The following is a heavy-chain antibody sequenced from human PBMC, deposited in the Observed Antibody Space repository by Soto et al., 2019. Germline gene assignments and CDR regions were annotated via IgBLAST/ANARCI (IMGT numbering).Heavy chain of an antibody. J-gene: IGHJ5*02. CDR2: IYYSGST. V-gene: IGHV4-39*01. CDR3: ACRDLVVAAAGREHGNSSDP. Sequence: SETLSLTCTVSGGSISSSSYYCGWIRQPPGKGLEWIGSIYYSGSTYYNPSLKSRVTISVDTSKNQFSLKLSSVTAADTAVYYCACRDLVVAAAGREHGNSSDPRGTGTLLTV. CDR1: GGSISSSSYY. D-gene: IGHD6-13*01.